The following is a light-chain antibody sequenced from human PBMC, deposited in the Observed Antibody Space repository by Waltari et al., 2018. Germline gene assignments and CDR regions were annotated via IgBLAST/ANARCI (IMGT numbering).Light chain of an antibody. Sequence: DIVMTQSPDSLAVSLGERATINCKSSRSVLYSTNNKNYLAWYQQKPGQPPRLLIYWASTRESGVPDRFSGSGSGTDFTLTISSLQAEDVAVYYYQHYDELPLTFGGGTKVEIK. J-gene: IGKJ4*01. V-gene: IGKV4-1*01. CDR3: QHYDELPLT. CDR2: WAS. CDR1: RSVLYSTNNKNY.